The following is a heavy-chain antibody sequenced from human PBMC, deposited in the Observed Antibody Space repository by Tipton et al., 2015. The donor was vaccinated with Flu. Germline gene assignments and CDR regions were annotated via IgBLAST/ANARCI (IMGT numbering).Heavy chain of an antibody. J-gene: IGHJ4*02. D-gene: IGHD5-18*01. V-gene: IGHV4-61*02. Sequence: TLSLTCTVSGGSISSGSYYWSWIRQPAGKGLEWIGRIYTSGSTNYNPSLKSRVTISVDTSKNQFSLKPSSVTAADTAVYYCARGYSYGGNYFDYWGQGTLVTVSS. CDR3: ARGYSYGGNYFDY. CDR2: IYTSGST. CDR1: GGSISSGSYY.